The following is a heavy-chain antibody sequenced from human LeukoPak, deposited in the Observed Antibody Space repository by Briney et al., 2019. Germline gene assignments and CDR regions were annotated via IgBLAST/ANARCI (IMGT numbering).Heavy chain of an antibody. V-gene: IGHV4-34*01. CDR2: INHSGST. J-gene: IGHJ4*02. CDR3: ATSGYSYGYRDY. CDR1: GGSFSGYY. Sequence: PSETLSLTCAVYGGSFSGYYWSWIRQPPGKGLEWIGEINHSGSTNYNPSLKSRVTISVDTSKNQFSLKLSSVTAADTAVYYCATSGYSYGYRDYWGQGTLVTVSS. D-gene: IGHD5-18*01.